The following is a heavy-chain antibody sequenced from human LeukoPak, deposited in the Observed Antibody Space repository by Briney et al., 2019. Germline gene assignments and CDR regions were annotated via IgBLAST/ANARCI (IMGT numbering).Heavy chain of an antibody. CDR3: ARVRLGYGYNWFDP. D-gene: IGHD5-12*01. J-gene: IGHJ5*02. V-gene: IGHV1-18*01. CDR2: ISTYNGNT. Sequence: ASVKVSCKASGGTFSSYAISWVRQAPGQGLEWMGWISTYNGNTNYAQKLQGRVTMTTDTSTSTAYMELRSLRSDDTAVYYCARVRLGYGYNWFDPWGQGTLVTVSS. CDR1: GGTFSSYA.